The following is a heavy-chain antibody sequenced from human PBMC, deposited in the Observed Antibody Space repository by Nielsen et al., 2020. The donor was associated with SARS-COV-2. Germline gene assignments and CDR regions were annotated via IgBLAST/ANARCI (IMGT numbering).Heavy chain of an antibody. V-gene: IGHV3-9*01. D-gene: IGHD3-22*01. CDR1: GFTFSSYS. CDR3: AKDRREYSSGYSYFDY. CDR2: ISWNRGSI. J-gene: IGHJ4*02. Sequence: SLKISCAASGFTFSSYSMNWVRQAPGKGLEWVSGISWNRGSIGYADSVKGRFTISRDNAKNSLYLQMNSLRAEDTALYYCAKDRREYSSGYSYFDYWGQGTLVTVSS.